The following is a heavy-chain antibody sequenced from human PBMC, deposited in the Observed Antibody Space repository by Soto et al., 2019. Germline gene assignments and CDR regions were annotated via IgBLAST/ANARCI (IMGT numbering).Heavy chain of an antibody. V-gene: IGHV3-74*01. CDR2: INSDGSST. CDR3: ARVGLGYCSGGSCFGPFDY. J-gene: IGHJ4*02. Sequence: GGSLRLSCAASGFTFSSYWMHWARQAPGKGLVWVSRINSDGSSTSYADSVKGRFTISGDNAKNTLYLQMNSLRAEDTAVYYCARVGLGYCSGGSCFGPFDYWGQGTLVTVSS. D-gene: IGHD2-15*01. CDR1: GFTFSSYW.